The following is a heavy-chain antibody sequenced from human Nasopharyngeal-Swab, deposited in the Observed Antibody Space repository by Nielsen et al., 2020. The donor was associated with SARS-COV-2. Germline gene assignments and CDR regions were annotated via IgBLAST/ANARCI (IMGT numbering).Heavy chain of an antibody. CDR2: ISYEGSKK. J-gene: IGHJ3*02. V-gene: IGHV3-30*18. Sequence: GGSLRLSCEASGFTFNNYGMHWVRQAPGKGLEWVAVISYEGSKKYYADFVKGRFTISRDSFKNTLYLQMDTLKPEDTAVYYCAKANQFSWFGQFRNDAFDIWGQGTMVTVSS. D-gene: IGHD3-10*01. CDR3: AKANQFSWFGQFRNDAFDI. CDR1: GFTFNNYG.